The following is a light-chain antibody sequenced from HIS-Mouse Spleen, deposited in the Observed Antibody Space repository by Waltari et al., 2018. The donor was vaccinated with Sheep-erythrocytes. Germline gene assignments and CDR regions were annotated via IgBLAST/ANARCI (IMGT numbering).Light chain of an antibody. CDR2: EGS. V-gene: IGLV2-23*01. CDR1: SSDVGGYNL. Sequence: QSALTQPASVSGPPGQSITISCTGTSSDVGGYNLVPWYQQHPAKAPKLRIYEGSKRPSGVSNRFSGSKSGNTASLTISGLQAEDEADYYCCSYAGSSTPWVFGGGTKLTVL. CDR3: CSYAGSSTPWV. J-gene: IGLJ3*02.